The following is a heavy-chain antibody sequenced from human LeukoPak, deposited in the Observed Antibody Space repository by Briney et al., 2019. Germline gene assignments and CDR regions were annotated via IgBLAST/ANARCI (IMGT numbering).Heavy chain of an antibody. D-gene: IGHD6-19*01. V-gene: IGHV3-48*01. CDR1: GFTFSDYD. CDR2: ITGSSSSK. Sequence: GGPLRLSCAASGFTFSDYDMNWIRQAPGTGLEWVSYITGSSSSKYYADSVKGRFTISRDNAKTSLYLQMNSLRAEDTAVYHCARPTTSGWYPHWGQGTMVTVSS. CDR3: ARPTTSGWYPH. J-gene: IGHJ3*01.